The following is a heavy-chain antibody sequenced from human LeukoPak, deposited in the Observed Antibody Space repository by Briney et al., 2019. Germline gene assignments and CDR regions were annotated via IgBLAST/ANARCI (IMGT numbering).Heavy chain of an antibody. CDR1: GYTFTSYD. V-gene: IGHV1-69*06. Sequence: SVKVSCKASGYTFTSYDINWVRQATGQGLEWMGGIIPIFGTTNYARKFRGRVTLTADKSTRTAYMELSSLRSEDTAVYYCARDNDSRDPPHFDYWGQGTLVTVSS. CDR2: IIPIFGTT. CDR3: ARDNDSRDPPHFDY. J-gene: IGHJ4*02. D-gene: IGHD3-16*01.